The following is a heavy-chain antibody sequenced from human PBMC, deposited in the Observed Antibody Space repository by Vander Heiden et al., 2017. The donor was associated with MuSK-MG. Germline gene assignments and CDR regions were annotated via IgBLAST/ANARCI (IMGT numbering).Heavy chain of an antibody. D-gene: IGHD1-26*01. CDR1: GFTFSSYS. Sequence: EVQLVESGGGLVKPGGSLRLSCAASGFTFSSYSMNWVRQAPGKGLEWVSSISSSSSYIYYADSVKGRFTISRDNAKNSLYLQMNSLRAEDTAVYYCAREDSGSYYYYYGMDVWGQGTTVTVSS. J-gene: IGHJ6*02. V-gene: IGHV3-21*01. CDR3: AREDSGSYYYYYGMDV. CDR2: ISSSSSYI.